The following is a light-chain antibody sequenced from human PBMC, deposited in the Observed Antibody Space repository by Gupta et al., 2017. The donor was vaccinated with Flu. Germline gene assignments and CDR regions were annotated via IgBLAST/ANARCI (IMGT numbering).Light chain of an antibody. CDR2: AAS. V-gene: IGKV1-17*01. Sequence: DIQMIQYLSSLSESVGDRVTITCRASQGIRNDLSWYQQKPGKDPKRLIYAASSLQSGVPSRFSGSGSGTEFTLTISSLQPEDFATYYCLQHNRYPLTFGGGTKVGIK. CDR3: LQHNRYPLT. J-gene: IGKJ4*01. CDR1: QGIRND.